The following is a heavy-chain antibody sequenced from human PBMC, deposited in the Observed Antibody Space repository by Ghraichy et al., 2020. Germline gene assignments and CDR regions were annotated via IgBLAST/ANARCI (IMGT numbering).Heavy chain of an antibody. CDR3: ARDDLRALEWVLSPIWGMDV. D-gene: IGHD3-3*01. CDR2: ISSSGSTI. J-gene: IGHJ6*02. V-gene: IGHV3-48*03. CDR1: GFTFSSYE. Sequence: GGSLRLSCAASGFTFSSYEMNWVRQAPGKGLEWVSYISSSGSTIYYADSVKGRFTISRDNAKNSLYLQMNSLRAEDTAVYYCARDDLRALEWVLSPIWGMDVWGQGTTVTVSS.